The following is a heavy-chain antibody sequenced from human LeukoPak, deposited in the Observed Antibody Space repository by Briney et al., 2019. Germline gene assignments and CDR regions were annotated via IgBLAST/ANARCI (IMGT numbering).Heavy chain of an antibody. CDR2: INTNTGNP. CDR1: GYTFTSYD. V-gene: IGHV7-4-1*02. Sequence: ASVKVSCKASGYTFTSYDMNWVRQAPGQGLEWMGWINTNTGNPNYAHRFTRRFVFSLDTSVSTAYLQITSLKAEDTAVYYCARTRAPYYYASGSPDFWGQGTLVTVSS. J-gene: IGHJ4*02. D-gene: IGHD3-10*01. CDR3: ARTRAPYYYASGSPDF.